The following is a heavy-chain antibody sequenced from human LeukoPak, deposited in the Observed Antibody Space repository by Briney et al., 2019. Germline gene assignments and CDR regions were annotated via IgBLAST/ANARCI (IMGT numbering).Heavy chain of an antibody. CDR2: ISYSGTT. V-gene: IGHV4-59*01. D-gene: IGHD3-10*01. Sequence: KPSETLSLTCTVSGGSISSYYWSWIRQPPGKGLEWIGYISYSGTTNYNPSLKSRVTISVDTSKNQFSLKLTSVTAADTAVYYCARVLMVRGVIIKGFDYWGQGTLVTVSS. CDR3: ARVLMVRGVIIKGFDY. CDR1: GGSISSYY. J-gene: IGHJ4*02.